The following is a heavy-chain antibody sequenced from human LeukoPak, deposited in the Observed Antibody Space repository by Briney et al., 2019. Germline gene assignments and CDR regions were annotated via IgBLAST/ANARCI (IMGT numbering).Heavy chain of an antibody. CDR1: GFTVSNNY. CDR3: AKVGTVYFPLDF. D-gene: IGHD2/OR15-2a*01. V-gene: IGHV3-23*01. Sequence: PGGSLRLSCAASGFTVSNNYMTWVRQAPGKGLEWVSAISGSGGSTYYADSVKGRFTISRDNSKNTLYLQMNSLRAGDTAVYYCAKVGTVYFPLDFWGQGTLVTVSS. CDR2: ISGSGGST. J-gene: IGHJ4*02.